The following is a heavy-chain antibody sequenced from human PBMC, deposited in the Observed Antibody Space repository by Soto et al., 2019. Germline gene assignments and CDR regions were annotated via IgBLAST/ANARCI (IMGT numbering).Heavy chain of an antibody. CDR1: GFTFSSYA. D-gene: IGHD1-26*01. Sequence: GGSLRLSCAASGFTFSSYAMHWVRQAPGKGLEWVSLISWDGGSTYYADSVKGRFTISRDNSKNSLYLQMNSLRAEDTALYYCAKDYSGSYFGAFDIWGQGTMVT. V-gene: IGHV3-43D*04. CDR3: AKDYSGSYFGAFDI. J-gene: IGHJ3*02. CDR2: ISWDGGST.